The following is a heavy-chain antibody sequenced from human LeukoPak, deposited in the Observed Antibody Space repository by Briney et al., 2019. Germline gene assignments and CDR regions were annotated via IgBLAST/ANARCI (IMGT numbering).Heavy chain of an antibody. D-gene: IGHD3-3*01. CDR2: IYYSGST. CDR1: GGSISSSSYY. CDR3: ARQFRRWSDGDQIDY. J-gene: IGHJ4*02. V-gene: IGHV4-39*01. Sequence: SETLSLTCTVSGGSISSSSYYWGWISQPPGKGLEWIGRIYYSGSTYYNPSLKSRVTISVDTSKNQFSLKLSSVTAADTAVYYCARQFRRWSDGDQIDYWGQGTLVTVSS.